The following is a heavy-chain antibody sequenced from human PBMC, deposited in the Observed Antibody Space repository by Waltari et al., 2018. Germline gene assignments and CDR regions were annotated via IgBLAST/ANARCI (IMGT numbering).Heavy chain of an antibody. Sequence: QVQLQQWGAGLLKPSETLSPTCAVYGGSFSGYYWSWIRQPQGKGLEWIGEINHMGSTNYHPSLKSRVTISVDTSRNQFSLKLSSLTAADTAVYYCARGRYYYDSSGSHYYWGQGTLVTVSS. CDR3: ARGRYYYDSSGSHYY. CDR2: INHMGST. D-gene: IGHD3-22*01. J-gene: IGHJ4*02. V-gene: IGHV4-34*01. CDR1: GGSFSGYY.